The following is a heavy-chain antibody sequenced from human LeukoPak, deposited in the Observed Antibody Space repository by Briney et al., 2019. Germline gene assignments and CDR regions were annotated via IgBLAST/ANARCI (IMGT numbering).Heavy chain of an antibody. CDR1: GITFSNYY. D-gene: IGHD3-16*01. V-gene: IGHV3-74*01. Sequence: GGSLRLSCVTSGITFSNYYMHWVRQVPGEGLVWVSHIIQDGSVTSYADSVKGRFTISRDNAKNTVYLQLSNLRAEDTAVYYCATDDYRGLGYWGQGTLVTVSS. J-gene: IGHJ4*02. CDR3: ATDDYRGLGY. CDR2: IIQDGSVT.